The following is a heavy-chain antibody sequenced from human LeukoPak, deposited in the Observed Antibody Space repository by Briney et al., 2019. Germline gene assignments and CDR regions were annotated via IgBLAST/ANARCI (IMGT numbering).Heavy chain of an antibody. V-gene: IGHV4-31*03. J-gene: IGHJ4*02. CDR1: GGSISSGGYY. Sequence: SETLSLTCTVSGGSISSGGYYWSWIRQHPRKGLEWIGYIYYSGSTYYNPSLKSRVTILVDTSKNQFSLKLSSVTAADTAVYFCAKYSGSYYYPPNWDSWGQGTLVTVSS. CDR2: IYYSGST. D-gene: IGHD1-26*01. CDR3: AKYSGSYYYPPNWDS.